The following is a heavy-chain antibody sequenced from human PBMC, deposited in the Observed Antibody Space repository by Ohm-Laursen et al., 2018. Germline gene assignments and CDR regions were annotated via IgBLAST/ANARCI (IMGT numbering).Heavy chain of an antibody. V-gene: IGHV3-7*01. CDR3: GRDLGTSAAGTVGYFDS. D-gene: IGHD6-25*01. CDR2: INEGGGRK. J-gene: IGHJ4*02. CDR1: GFTLSNYW. Sequence: GSLRLSCAAPGFTLSNYWMTWVRQAPGKGLEWVANINEGGGRKLYMDSVEGRFTISRDNGQSSLYLQMNSLRAEDAAVYYCGRDLGTSAAGTVGYFDSWGQGTQVTVSS.